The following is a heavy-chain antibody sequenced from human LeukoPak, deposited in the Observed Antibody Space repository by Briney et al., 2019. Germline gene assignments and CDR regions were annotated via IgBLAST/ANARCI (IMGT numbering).Heavy chain of an antibody. Sequence: KGGESLKISCKGSGYSFTSYWIGWVRQMPGKGLEWMGIIYPGDSDTRYSPSFQGQVTISADKSISTAYLQWSSLKASDTAMYYCASAYDSSGYYRPPFDYWGQGTLVTVSS. CDR3: ASAYDSSGYYRPPFDY. D-gene: IGHD3-22*01. V-gene: IGHV5-51*01. J-gene: IGHJ4*02. CDR1: GYSFTSYW. CDR2: IYPGDSDT.